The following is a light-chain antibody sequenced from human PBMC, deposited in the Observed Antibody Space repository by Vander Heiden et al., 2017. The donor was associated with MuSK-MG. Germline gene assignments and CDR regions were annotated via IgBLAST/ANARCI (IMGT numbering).Light chain of an antibody. CDR2: DVS. J-gene: IGLJ2*01. V-gene: IGLV2-11*01. CDR1: SSDVGGYNS. CDR3: CSYAGSYTVI. Sequence: QSALTKPRSGSGSPGRSVPISCTGTSSDVGGYNSVSLYQQHPCNVPNLLIYDVSKRPSGVPARFSGSKSGNTASLTVSGLQADDEADYYCCSYAGSYTVIFGGGTELTVL.